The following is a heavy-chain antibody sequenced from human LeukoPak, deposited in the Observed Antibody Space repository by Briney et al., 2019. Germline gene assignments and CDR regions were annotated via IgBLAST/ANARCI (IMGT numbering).Heavy chain of an antibody. CDR3: ARVAVARLAYFDY. Sequence: PSETLSLTCGVSGGSISSTNWWSWVRQPPGQGLEWIGEISLSGLTNYNPSLKSRVTISVDKSKNQFSLKLSSVTAADTAMYYCARVAVARLAYFDYWGQGTLVTVSS. V-gene: IGHV4-4*02. CDR1: GGSISSTNW. CDR2: ISLSGLT. D-gene: IGHD6-19*01. J-gene: IGHJ4*02.